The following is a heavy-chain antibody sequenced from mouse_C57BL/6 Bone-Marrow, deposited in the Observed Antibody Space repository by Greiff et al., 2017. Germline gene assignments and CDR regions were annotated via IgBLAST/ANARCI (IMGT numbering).Heavy chain of an antibody. CDR1: GYTFSDYY. CDR2: INYDGSST. Sequence: EVHLVESEAGLVQPGSSMKLSCTASGYTFSDYYMAWVRQVPEKGLEWVANINYDGSSTYYLDSLKSRFIISRDNAKNILYLQMSRLKSEDTATYYCARDYWYFDVWGTGTTVTVTS. V-gene: IGHV5-16*01. CDR3: ARDYWYFDV. J-gene: IGHJ1*03.